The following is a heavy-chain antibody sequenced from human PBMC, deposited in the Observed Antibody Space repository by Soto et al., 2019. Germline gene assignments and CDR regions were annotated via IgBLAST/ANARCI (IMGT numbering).Heavy chain of an antibody. Sequence: QVQLGESGGDWVKPGGSLRLSCAASGFTFTDYYMSWLRQAPGKGLQWLSYISGSTDYLNYADSVKGRFTLSRDNAKNLLYLKMTSLRADDTAVYYCARDLGLSSSNYFDFWGQGTLVTVSS. CDR1: GFTFTDYY. CDR3: ARDLGLSSSNYFDF. V-gene: IGHV3-11*05. CDR2: ISGSTDYL. D-gene: IGHD3-10*01. J-gene: IGHJ4*02.